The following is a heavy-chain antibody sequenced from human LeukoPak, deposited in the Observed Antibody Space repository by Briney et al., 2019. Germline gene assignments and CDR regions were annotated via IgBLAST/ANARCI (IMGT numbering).Heavy chain of an antibody. CDR3: AVPHYFGSGSSHKKCSFDY. Sequence: ASVKVSCKASGGTFSSYTISWVRQAPGQGLEWVGRIIPILDIANYAQKFQGRVTITADKSTSTAYIELSSLRSDDTAVYYCAVPHYFGSGSSHKKCSFDYWGQGTLVTVSS. CDR2: IIPILDIA. V-gene: IGHV1-69*02. D-gene: IGHD3-10*01. CDR1: GGTFSSYT. J-gene: IGHJ4*02.